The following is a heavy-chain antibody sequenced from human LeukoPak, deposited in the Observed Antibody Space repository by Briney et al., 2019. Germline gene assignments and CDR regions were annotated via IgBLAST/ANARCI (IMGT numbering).Heavy chain of an antibody. CDR3: ARSATVTTGYFDY. CDR2: IYSNGNT. Sequence: PSETLSLTCSVSGGSISSTGHYWGWIRQSPETGLDWIGSIYSNGNTYYNPSVKSRVTMSVDTSKNQFSLKLTSMTAAETAVYYCARSATVTTGYFDYWGQGALVTVSS. D-gene: IGHD4-17*01. J-gene: IGHJ4*02. V-gene: IGHV4-39*07. CDR1: GGSISSTGHY.